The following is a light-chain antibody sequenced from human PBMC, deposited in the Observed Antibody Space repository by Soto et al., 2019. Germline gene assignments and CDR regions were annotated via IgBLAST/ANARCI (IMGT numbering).Light chain of an antibody. CDR1: QGISSY. V-gene: IGKV1-27*01. J-gene: IGKJ4*01. CDR2: LAS. CDR3: QKYNSVPLT. Sequence: DIQMTQSPSSLSASVGDRVTITCRASQGISSYLAWYQQKPGKVPKLLIYLASTLQSGVPSRFSGSGSGTDFTLTISSLQPEDVATYFGQKYNSVPLTFGGGTKVEIK.